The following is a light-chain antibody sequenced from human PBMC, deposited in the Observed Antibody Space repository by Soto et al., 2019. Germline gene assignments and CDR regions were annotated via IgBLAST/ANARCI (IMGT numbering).Light chain of an antibody. CDR1: QDISKY. Sequence: DIQMTQSPSSRSAFVGDRVTITCQATQDISKYLNWYQQRPGKAPKLLIHDASSLEAGVPSRFTGGGFGTDFTFTISSLQPDDIATYYCQQYDNTPVTFGGGTKVGIK. V-gene: IGKV1-33*01. CDR2: DAS. J-gene: IGKJ4*01. CDR3: QQYDNTPVT.